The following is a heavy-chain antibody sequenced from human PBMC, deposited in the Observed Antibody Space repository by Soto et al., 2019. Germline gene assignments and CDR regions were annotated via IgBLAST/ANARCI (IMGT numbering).Heavy chain of an antibody. V-gene: IGHV1-69*13. CDR2: IIPIFGTA. CDR1: GGTFSSYS. CDR3: GSTYCGGDCYSGDAFDI. J-gene: IGHJ3*02. D-gene: IGHD2-21*02. Sequence: SVKVSCKASGGTFSSYSFSWVRQAPGQGLEWMGGIIPIFGTANYAQKFQGRVTITADESTSTAYMELSSLRSEDTAVYYCGSTYCGGDCYSGDAFDIWGQGTMVTVSS.